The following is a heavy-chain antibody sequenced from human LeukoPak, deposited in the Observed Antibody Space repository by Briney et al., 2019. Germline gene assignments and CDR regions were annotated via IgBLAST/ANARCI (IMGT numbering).Heavy chain of an antibody. CDR3: ASSTGDGNAFDI. Sequence: PGGSLRLSCAASGFTFSSYEMNWVRQAPGKGPEWVSYISSSGGTIYYADSVKGRFTISRDNAKNSLYLQMNSLRAEDTAVYYCASSTGDGNAFDIWGQGTLVTVSS. CDR2: ISSSGGTI. CDR1: GFTFSSYE. J-gene: IGHJ4*02. D-gene: IGHD7-27*01. V-gene: IGHV3-48*03.